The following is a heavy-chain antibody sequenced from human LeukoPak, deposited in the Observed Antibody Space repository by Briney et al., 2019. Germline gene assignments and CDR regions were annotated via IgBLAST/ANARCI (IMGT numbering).Heavy chain of an antibody. CDR1: GGSISSGNFY. Sequence: SETLSLTCTVSGGSISSGNFYWAWARQPPGKGLHWIGSISDSGNTFYNPSLKSRVTILVDTSKNHFSLKLSSVTAADAAMYFCARLDYGDFDFDYWGQGTLVSVSS. CDR3: ARLDYGDFDFDY. D-gene: IGHD4-17*01. V-gene: IGHV4-39*02. J-gene: IGHJ4*02. CDR2: ISDSGNT.